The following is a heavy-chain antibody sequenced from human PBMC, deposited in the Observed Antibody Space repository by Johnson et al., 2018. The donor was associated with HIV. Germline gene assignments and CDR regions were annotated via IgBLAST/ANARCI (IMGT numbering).Heavy chain of an antibody. CDR2: ISGSGGST. CDR3: ARDTPGWGPQVDAFHI. Sequence: VQLVESGGGLVQPGRSLRLSCAASGFTFSSYAMSWVRQAPGKGLEWVSAISGSGGSTYYADSVKGRFTISRDNSKNTLYLQMNSLRAEETAVYYCARDTPGWGPQVDAFHIWGQGTMVTVSS. D-gene: IGHD7-27*01. J-gene: IGHJ3*02. V-gene: IGHV3-23*04. CDR1: GFTFSSYA.